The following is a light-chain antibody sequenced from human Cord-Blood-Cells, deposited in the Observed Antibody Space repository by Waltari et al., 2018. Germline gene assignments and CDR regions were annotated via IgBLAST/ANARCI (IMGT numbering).Light chain of an antibody. Sequence: IQMTQSPSTLSASVGDRVTITCRASQSISSWLAWYQQKPGKAPKLLIYKASSLESGVPSRFRRSGSGTEFTLTISSLQPDDFATYYCQQYNSYPYTFGQGTKLEIK. CDR1: QSISSW. J-gene: IGKJ2*01. CDR2: KAS. V-gene: IGKV1-5*03. CDR3: QQYNSYPYT.